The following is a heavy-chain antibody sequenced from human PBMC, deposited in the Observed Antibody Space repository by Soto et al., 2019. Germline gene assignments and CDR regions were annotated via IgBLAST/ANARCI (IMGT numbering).Heavy chain of an antibody. J-gene: IGHJ6*02. D-gene: IGHD3-10*01. CDR3: AKLSDYYGSEKYGMDV. CDR1: GFTFSSYA. CDR2: ISGSGGST. V-gene: IGHV3-23*01. Sequence: GGSLRLSCAASGFTFSSYAMSWVRQAPGKGLEWVSAISGSGGSTYYADSVKGRFTISRDNSKNTLYLQMNSLRAEDTAVYYCAKLSDYYGSEKYGMDVWGQGTTVTVSS.